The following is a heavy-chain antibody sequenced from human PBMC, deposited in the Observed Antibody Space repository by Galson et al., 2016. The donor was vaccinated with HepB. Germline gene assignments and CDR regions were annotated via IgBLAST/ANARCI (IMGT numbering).Heavy chain of an antibody. Sequence: LRLSCAASGFTFSNYAMSWVRQAPGKGLEWVSIISGSGSSTFYADSVKGRFTISRDNSKNTLYLQMNSLRAEETAVYYCAKGDYVGSGSEYYFDYWGQGTLATVSS. V-gene: IGHV3-23*01. CDR2: ISGSGSST. D-gene: IGHD3-10*01. CDR1: GFTFSNYA. J-gene: IGHJ4*02. CDR3: AKGDYVGSGSEYYFDY.